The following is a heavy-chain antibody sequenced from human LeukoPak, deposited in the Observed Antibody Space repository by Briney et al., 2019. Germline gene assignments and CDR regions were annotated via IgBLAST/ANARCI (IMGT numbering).Heavy chain of an antibody. D-gene: IGHD4-17*01. CDR2: IYHSGST. CDR3: AREGTVTSYYFDY. CDR1: GYSISSGYY. V-gene: IGHV4-38-2*02. Sequence: SETLSLTCTVSGYSISSGYYWGWIQQPPGKGLEWIGSIYHSGSTYYNPSLKSRVTISVDTSKNQFSLKLSSVTAADTAVYYCAREGTVTSYYFDYWGQGTLVTVSS. J-gene: IGHJ4*02.